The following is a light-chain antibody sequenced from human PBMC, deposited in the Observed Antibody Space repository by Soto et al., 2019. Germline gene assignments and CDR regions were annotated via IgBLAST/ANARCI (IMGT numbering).Light chain of an antibody. J-gene: IGKJ1*01. Sequence: EIVMTQSPATLSVSPGERATISCRASQSVSSNLAWYQQKPGQAPRLLIYGASTRATGIPARFSGSGSGTEFTLTISSLQSEDFAVYYCQQYNNWPPWTFGQGTKADIK. V-gene: IGKV3-15*01. CDR1: QSVSSN. CDR2: GAS. CDR3: QQYNNWPPWT.